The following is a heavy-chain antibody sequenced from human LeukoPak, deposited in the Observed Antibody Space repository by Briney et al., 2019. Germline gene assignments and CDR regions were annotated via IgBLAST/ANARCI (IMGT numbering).Heavy chain of an antibody. V-gene: IGHV3-23*01. CDR2: ISGNAGHT. CDR1: GFSFSTYW. J-gene: IGHJ4*02. D-gene: IGHD1-1*01. CDR3: AILDEENDY. Sequence: GGSLRLSCVASGFSFSTYWINWVRQAPGKGLEWVSTISGNAGHTYYADSVKGRFTISRDNSENSLSLQMNSLRAEDTAVYYCAILDEENDYWGQGTLVTVSS.